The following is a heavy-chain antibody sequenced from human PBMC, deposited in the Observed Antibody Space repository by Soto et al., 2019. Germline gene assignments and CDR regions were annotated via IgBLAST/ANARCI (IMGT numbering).Heavy chain of an antibody. J-gene: IGHJ6*02. V-gene: IGHV4-59*01. Sequence: PSETLSLTCTVSGVSISSYYWSWIRQPPGKGLEWIGYIYYSGSTNYNPSLKSRVTISVDTSKNQFSLKLSSVTAADTAVYYCARGVFYYFWSGPDYYGMDVWGQGTTVTVSS. CDR2: IYYSGST. D-gene: IGHD3-3*01. CDR3: ARGVFYYFWSGPDYYGMDV. CDR1: GVSISSYY.